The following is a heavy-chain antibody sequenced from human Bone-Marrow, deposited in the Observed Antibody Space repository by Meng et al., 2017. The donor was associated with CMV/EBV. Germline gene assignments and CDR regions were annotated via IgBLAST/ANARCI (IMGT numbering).Heavy chain of an antibody. CDR2: INSNTGDT. Sequence: ASVKVSCKASGYTFSNYDINWVRQAPGQGLDWMGWINSNTGDTGYAQKFQGRVTITRNTSTNTVYMDLSSLRFEDTAVYYCARGPPYCTSTRCFPYYYNGSDVWGQGTTVTVSS. D-gene: IGHD2-2*01. V-gene: IGHV1-8*03. J-gene: IGHJ6*02. CDR3: ARGPPYCTSTRCFPYYYNGSDV. CDR1: GYTFSNYD.